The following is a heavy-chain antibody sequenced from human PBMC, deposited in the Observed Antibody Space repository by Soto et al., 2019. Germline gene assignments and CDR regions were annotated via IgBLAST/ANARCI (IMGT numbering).Heavy chain of an antibody. J-gene: IGHJ4*02. CDR1: GGSISSSSYY. V-gene: IGHV4-39*01. D-gene: IGHD3-22*01. CDR2: IYYSGST. CDR3: ARINSGYYYDSSGYYQDY. Sequence: PLETLSLTCTVSGGSISSSSYYWGWIRQPPGKGLEWIGSIYYSGSTYYNPSLKSRVTISVDTSKNQFSLKLSSVTAADTAVYYCARINSGYYYDSSGYYQDYWGQGTLVTVSS.